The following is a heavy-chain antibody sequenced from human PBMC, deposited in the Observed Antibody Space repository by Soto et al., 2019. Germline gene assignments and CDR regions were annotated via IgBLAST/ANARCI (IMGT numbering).Heavy chain of an antibody. Sequence: EVQLVESGGGLVQPGGSLRLSCAASGFTFSSYWMSWVRQAPGKGLEWVANIKQDGSEKYYVDSVKGRFTISRDNAKNSLYLQMNSLRAEDTAVYYCARGPLIAGGRQVDYWGQGTLVTVSS. CDR1: GFTFSSYW. V-gene: IGHV3-7*03. J-gene: IGHJ4*02. CDR3: ARGPLIAGGRQVDY. D-gene: IGHD1-26*01. CDR2: IKQDGSEK.